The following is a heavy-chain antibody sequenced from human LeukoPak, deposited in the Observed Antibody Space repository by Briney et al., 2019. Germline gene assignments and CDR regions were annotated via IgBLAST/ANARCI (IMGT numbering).Heavy chain of an antibody. D-gene: IGHD6-19*01. V-gene: IGHV3-23*01. J-gene: IGHJ4*02. CDR3: AKDVAPDSGWDLDY. Sequence: GGSLRLSCAASDFTFSTYTMSWVRQAPGKGLEWVSSIYNSGAGIFYADSVKGRFTISRDNSKNTLYLQMNSLRAEDTAVYYCAKDVAPDSGWDLDYWGQGTLVTVSS. CDR1: DFTFSTYT. CDR2: IYNSGAGI.